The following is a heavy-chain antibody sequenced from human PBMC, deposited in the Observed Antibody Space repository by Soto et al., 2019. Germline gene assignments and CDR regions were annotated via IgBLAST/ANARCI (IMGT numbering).Heavy chain of an antibody. V-gene: IGHV4-39*07. CDR1: GGSISSTSYY. J-gene: IGHJ4*02. CDR2: FYYSGST. CDR3: ARRYGYSFDY. D-gene: IGHD1-1*01. Sequence: PSETLSLTCTVSGGSISSTSYYWVWIRQPPGKGLEWIGSFYYSGSTNYNPSLKSRVTISVDTSKNQFSLKLSSVTAADTAVYYCARRYGYSFDYWGQGTLVTVSS.